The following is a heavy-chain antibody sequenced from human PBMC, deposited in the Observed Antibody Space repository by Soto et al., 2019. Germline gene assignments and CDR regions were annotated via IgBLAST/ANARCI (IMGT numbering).Heavy chain of an antibody. CDR1: GGSISSGGYY. CDR3: ARAPGDYFDY. Sequence: QVQLQESGPGLVKPSQTLSLTCTVSGGSISSGGYYWSWIRQHPGKGLEWIGYIFYSGSTYYNPSLKGRAAISVDTSKNQFSLKLSSVTAADPAVYYCARAPGDYFDYWGQGTLVTVSS. V-gene: IGHV4-31*03. J-gene: IGHJ4*02. CDR2: IFYSGST.